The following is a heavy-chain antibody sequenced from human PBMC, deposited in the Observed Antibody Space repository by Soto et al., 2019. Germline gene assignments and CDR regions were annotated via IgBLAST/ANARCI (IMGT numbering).Heavy chain of an antibody. J-gene: IGHJ4*02. CDR2: INSDGSST. CDR3: ARICSGSSCYVPN. D-gene: IGHD2-15*01. V-gene: IGHV3-74*01. CDR1: GFTFSSYW. Sequence: EVQLVESGGGLVQPGGSLRLSCAASGFTFSSYWMHWVRQAPGKGLVWVSNINSDGSSTNYADSVKGRFTISRDNAKNTLYLHMNSLRAEYTAVYYCARICSGSSCYVPNWGQGTLVTVSS.